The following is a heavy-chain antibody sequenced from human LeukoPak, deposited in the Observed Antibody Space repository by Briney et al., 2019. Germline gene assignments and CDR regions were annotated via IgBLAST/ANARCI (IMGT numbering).Heavy chain of an antibody. CDR2: IWYDGSNK. V-gene: IGHV3-33*01. Sequence: GSLRLSCAASGFTFSSYGMHWVRQAPGKGLEWVAVIWYDGSNKYYADSVKGRFTISRDNSKNTLYLQMNSLRAEDTAVYYCARDPSSSYPDYWGQGTLVTVSS. CDR3: ARDPSSSYPDY. J-gene: IGHJ4*02. D-gene: IGHD6-13*01. CDR1: GFTFSSYG.